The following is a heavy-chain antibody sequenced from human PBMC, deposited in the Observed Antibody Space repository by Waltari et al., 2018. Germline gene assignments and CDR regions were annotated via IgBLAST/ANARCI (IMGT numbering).Heavy chain of an antibody. CDR3: AKGDYDFWSGYRYYFDY. CDR2: INPNSGGT. D-gene: IGHD3-3*01. Sequence: QVQLVQSGAEVKKPGASVKVSCKASGYTFTGYYMHWVRQAPGQGLEWMGWINPNSGGTNYAQKFQGWVTMTRDTSISTAYMELSRLRSDDTAVYYCAKGDYDFWSGYRYYFDYWGQGTLVTVSS. CDR1: GYTFTGYY. J-gene: IGHJ4*02. V-gene: IGHV1-2*04.